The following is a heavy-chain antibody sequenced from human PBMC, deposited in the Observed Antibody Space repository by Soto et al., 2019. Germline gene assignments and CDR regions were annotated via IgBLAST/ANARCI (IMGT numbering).Heavy chain of an antibody. Sequence: SGPTLVNPTETLTLTCTFSGFSLTSPGMCVSWIRQSPGKALEWLALIERDDDDKYYSTSLKTRLTISKDTRKNQVVLTMANMEPADTATYYCARSIRGPRRFNGMDVWG. CDR2: IERDDDDK. D-gene: IGHD1-20*01. CDR3: ARSIRGPRRFNGMDV. CDR1: GFSLTSPGMC. J-gene: IGHJ6*02. V-gene: IGHV2-70*13.